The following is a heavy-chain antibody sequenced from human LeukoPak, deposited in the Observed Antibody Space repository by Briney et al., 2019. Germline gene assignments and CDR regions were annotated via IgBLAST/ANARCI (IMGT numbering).Heavy chain of an antibody. CDR2: IYYSGST. Sequence: ASETLSLTCTVSGGSISSYYWSWIRQPLGKGLEWIGYIYYSGSTNYNPSLKSRVTISVDTSKNQFSLKLSSVTAADTAVYYCARFTNGWFDPWGQGTLVTVSP. V-gene: IGHV4-59*01. CDR1: GGSISSYY. J-gene: IGHJ5*02. D-gene: IGHD2-8*01. CDR3: ARFTNGWFDP.